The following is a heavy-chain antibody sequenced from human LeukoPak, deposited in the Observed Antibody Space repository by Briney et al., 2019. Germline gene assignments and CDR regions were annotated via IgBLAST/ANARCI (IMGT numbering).Heavy chain of an antibody. J-gene: IGHJ4*02. V-gene: IGHV3-23*01. CDR1: GFTFSSYA. CDR2: ISDSGGGT. Sequence: GGSLRLSCAASGFTFSSYAMNWVRQAPGKGLEWVSGISDSGGGTYYADSVKGRFTISRDNSKNTLYLQMNSLRVEGTAIYYCAGGQWLPDYWGQGTLVTVSS. CDR3: AGGQWLPDY. D-gene: IGHD6-19*01.